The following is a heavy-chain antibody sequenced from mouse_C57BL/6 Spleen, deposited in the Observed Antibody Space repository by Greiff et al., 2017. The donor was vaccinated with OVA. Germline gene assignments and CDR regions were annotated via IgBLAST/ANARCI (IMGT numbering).Heavy chain of an antibody. J-gene: IGHJ1*03. CDR3: ARLGDLRVYFDF. V-gene: IGHV5-6*01. CDR1: GFTFSRYG. Sequence: EVKLMESGGDLVKPGGSLKLSCAASGFTFSRYGMSWVRQTPDKRLEWVATISSGSSYTNYPDSLKGRFTMSRDNSKNTLYLQISSLTSEDTAMYYCARLGDLRVYFDFWGTGTTVTVSS. D-gene: IGHD3-3*01. CDR2: ISSGSSYT.